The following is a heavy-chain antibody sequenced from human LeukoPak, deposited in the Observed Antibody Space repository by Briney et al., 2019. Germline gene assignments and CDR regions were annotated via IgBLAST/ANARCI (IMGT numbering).Heavy chain of an antibody. V-gene: IGHV4-59*08. J-gene: IGHJ4*02. CDR3: ARRGYSSGSYYIDY. CDR1: GGSISSYY. Sequence: PSETLSLTCTVSGGSISSYYWSWIRQPPGKGLEWIGHIYYSGSTNYNPSLKSRVTISVDTSKNQFSLKLSSVTAADTAVYYCARRGYSSGSYYIDYWGQGTLVTVSS. D-gene: IGHD6-19*01. CDR2: IYYSGST.